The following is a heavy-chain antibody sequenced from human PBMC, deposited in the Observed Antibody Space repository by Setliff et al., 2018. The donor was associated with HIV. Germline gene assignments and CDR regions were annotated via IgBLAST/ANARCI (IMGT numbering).Heavy chain of an antibody. Sequence: KTSETLSLTCAVYGGSFSGYYWSGIRQPPGKGLEWIGEINHSGSTKYNPSLKSRVTISVDTSTNQFSLKLSSVTAADTAVYYCAREQREVSTYYFDYWDQGSLVTFSS. CDR1: GGSFSGYY. CDR3: AREQREVSTYYFDY. V-gene: IGHV4-34*01. J-gene: IGHJ4*02. CDR2: INHSGST. D-gene: IGHD5-18*01.